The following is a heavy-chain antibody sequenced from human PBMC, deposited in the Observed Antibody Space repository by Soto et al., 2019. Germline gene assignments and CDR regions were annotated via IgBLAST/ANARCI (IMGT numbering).Heavy chain of an antibody. V-gene: IGHV4-59*01. CDR1: GGSITSSY. Sequence: PSETLSLTCTVSGGSITSSYWSWIRQPPEKGLEWIGYIFYNGNTNYNPSLKSRVTISLDTSMNQFSLKLNSVTAADTAVYYCARDGAVGPLDYWGQGALVTVSS. D-gene: IGHD3-10*01. J-gene: IGHJ4*02. CDR2: IFYNGNT. CDR3: ARDGAVGPLDY.